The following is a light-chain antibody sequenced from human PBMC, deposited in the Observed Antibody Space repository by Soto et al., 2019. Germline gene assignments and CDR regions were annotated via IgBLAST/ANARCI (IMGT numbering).Light chain of an antibody. V-gene: IGKV3D-20*02. CDR2: DAS. CDR3: QQHTNWPLT. CDR1: QTSGSNF. J-gene: IGKJ4*01. Sequence: EIVLTQSPGTLSLSPGERATLSCKTSQTSGSNFLAWYQHKPGQAPRLLIYDASNRATGIPARFSGSGSGTDFTLTISSLEPEDFAVYYCQQHTNWPLTFGGGTKVDIK.